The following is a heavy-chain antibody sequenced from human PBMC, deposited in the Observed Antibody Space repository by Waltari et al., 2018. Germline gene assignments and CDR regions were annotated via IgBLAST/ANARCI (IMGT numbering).Heavy chain of an antibody. CDR3: ASGGYSYGADAFDI. J-gene: IGHJ3*02. V-gene: IGHV3-74*01. CDR2: INSDGSST. Sequence: EVQLVESGGGLVQPGGSLRLSWAASGFPFSYYWLHWVRQAPGKGLVWVSRINSDGSSTTYADSVKGRFTISRDNAKNTLYLQMNSLRAEDTAVYYCASGGYSYGADAFDIWGQGTMVTVSS. D-gene: IGHD5-18*01. CDR1: GFPFSYYW.